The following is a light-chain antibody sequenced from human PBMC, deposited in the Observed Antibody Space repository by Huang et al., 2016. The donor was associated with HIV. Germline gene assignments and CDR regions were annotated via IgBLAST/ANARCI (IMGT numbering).Light chain of an antibody. CDR2: GAS. Sequence: IVLTQSPGTVSLSPGERATLSCRASQSVSTYLAWYQQKPGQAPRLVIFGASTRDAGIPVRFSGSGSGTDFTLTISRLDPDDFAVYYCQQYGTSSWSFGQGTRVEI. CDR1: QSVSTY. CDR3: QQYGTSSWS. J-gene: IGKJ1*01. V-gene: IGKV3-20*01.